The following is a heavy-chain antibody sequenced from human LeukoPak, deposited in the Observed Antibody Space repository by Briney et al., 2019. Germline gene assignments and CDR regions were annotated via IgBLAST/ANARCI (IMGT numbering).Heavy chain of an antibody. V-gene: IGHV3-23*01. Sequence: GGSLRLSCAPSGFTFSSYAMSGVRQAPRKGLAWVSAISVSGGSTYCADSVKGRFTISRDNSKNPLYLQMNRLRAEDTVVYYCAKVRYSSNYFDYWGQGTLVTVSS. CDR2: ISVSGGST. CDR3: AKVRYSSNYFDY. CDR1: GFTFSSYA. D-gene: IGHD6-13*01. J-gene: IGHJ4*02.